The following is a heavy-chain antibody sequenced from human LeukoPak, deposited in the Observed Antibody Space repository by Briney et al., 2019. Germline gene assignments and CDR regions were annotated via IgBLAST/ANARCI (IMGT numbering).Heavy chain of an antibody. Sequence: GGSLRLSCAASGFTFSDYYMSWIRQAPGEGLEWVSYISGSGSTVYYAASVRGRFTISRDNAKNSLFLQMNSLRAEDTAVYYCARDRGNSDPGDWFDSWGQGTLVTVSP. CDR2: ISGSGSTV. CDR3: ARDRGNSDPGDWFDS. D-gene: IGHD4-23*01. CDR1: GFTFSDYY. J-gene: IGHJ5*01. V-gene: IGHV3-11*01.